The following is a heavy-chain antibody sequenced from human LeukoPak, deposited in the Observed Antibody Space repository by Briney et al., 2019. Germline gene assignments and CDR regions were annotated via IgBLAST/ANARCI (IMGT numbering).Heavy chain of an antibody. J-gene: IGHJ6*02. CDR3: VRDWGGYGLDV. CDR1: GFAFWDYS. D-gene: IGHD3-16*01. Sequence: GGSLRLSCAASGFAFWDYSMNWVRQAPGKGLEWVSTIDSRSSDIHYAASVRGRLTISRDNAKNSLYLQMDSLRAEDTAVYYCVRDWGGYGLDVWGQGTTVTVSS. V-gene: IGHV3-21*01. CDR2: IDSRSSDI.